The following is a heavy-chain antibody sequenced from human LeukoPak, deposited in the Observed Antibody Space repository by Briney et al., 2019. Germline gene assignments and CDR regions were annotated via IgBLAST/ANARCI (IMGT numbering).Heavy chain of an antibody. Sequence: PGGSLRLSCASSAFTFSSCVMTWVRQAPGKGLEWGSGISDTGDSTYYADSVKGRFTISRDNSKNTVYLQMNSLRAEDTAVYYCAKGSSAVGGGLHVDYWGQGTLVTVSS. CDR3: AKGSSAVGGGLHVDY. V-gene: IGHV3-23*01. CDR1: AFTFSSCV. J-gene: IGHJ4*02. CDR2: ISDTGDST. D-gene: IGHD6-13*01.